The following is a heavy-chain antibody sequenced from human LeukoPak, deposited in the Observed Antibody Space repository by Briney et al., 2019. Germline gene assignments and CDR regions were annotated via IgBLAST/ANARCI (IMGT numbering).Heavy chain of an antibody. J-gene: IGHJ4*02. CDR3: AGGHRDYDFLTGYYYNY. CDR2: INHSGST. CDR1: GGSFSGYY. Sequence: SETLSLTCAVYGGSFSGYYWSWIRQPPGKGLEWIGEINHSGSTNYNPSLKSRVTISVDTSKNQFSLKLSSVTAADTAVYYRAGGHRDYDFLTGYYYNYWGQGTLVTVSS. V-gene: IGHV4-34*01. D-gene: IGHD3-9*01.